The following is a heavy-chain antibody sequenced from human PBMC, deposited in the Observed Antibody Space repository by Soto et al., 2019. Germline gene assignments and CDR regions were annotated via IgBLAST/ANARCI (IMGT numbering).Heavy chain of an antibody. V-gene: IGHV5-51*01. Sequence: LKISCKGSGYSFTSYWIGWVRQMPGKGLEWMGIIYPGDSDTRYSPSFQGQVTISADKSISTAYLQWSSLKASDTAMYYCARLVTGTPGPGHYYYGMDVWRQGTTVTVSS. J-gene: IGHJ6*02. CDR2: IYPGDSDT. CDR1: GYSFTSYW. D-gene: IGHD1-20*01. CDR3: ARLVTGTPGPGHYYYGMDV.